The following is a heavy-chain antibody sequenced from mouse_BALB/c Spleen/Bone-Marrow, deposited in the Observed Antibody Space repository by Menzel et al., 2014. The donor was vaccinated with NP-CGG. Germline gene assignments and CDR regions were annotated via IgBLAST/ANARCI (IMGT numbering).Heavy chain of an antibody. J-gene: IGHJ2*01. CDR2: IWGDGIT. CDR1: GFSLTVYG. Sequence: VQGVESGPGLVAPSQSLSITCTVSGFSLTVYGVNWVRQPPGKGLEWLGMIWGDGITDYNSAFKSRLSISKDDSKSQVFLKVNSLQTDDTAKYYCAREGNYFDYWGQGTTLTVSS. CDR3: AREGNYFDY. V-gene: IGHV2-6-7*01.